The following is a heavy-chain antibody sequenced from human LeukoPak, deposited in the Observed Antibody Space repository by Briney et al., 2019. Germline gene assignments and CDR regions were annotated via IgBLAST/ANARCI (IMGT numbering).Heavy chain of an antibody. CDR2: ISSSGGII. CDR3: ARDARDGYKFEFGMDV. Sequence: GGSLRLSCAASGFTFSDYYMSWIRQAPGKGLEWVSYISSSGGIIYYADSVKGRFTISRDNAKNSLYLQMNSLRAEDTAVYYCARDARDGYKFEFGMDVWGQGTTVTVSS. CDR1: GFTFSDYY. D-gene: IGHD5-24*01. J-gene: IGHJ6*02. V-gene: IGHV3-11*04.